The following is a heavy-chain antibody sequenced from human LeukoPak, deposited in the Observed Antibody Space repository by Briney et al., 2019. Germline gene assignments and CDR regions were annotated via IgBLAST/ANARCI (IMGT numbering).Heavy chain of an antibody. CDR1: GFTFSSYA. J-gene: IGHJ4*02. D-gene: IGHD3-10*01. V-gene: IGHV3-30-3*01. CDR2: ISYDGSNK. CDR3: ARVGSRNQERNFFDY. Sequence: GGSLRLSCAASGFTFSSYAMHWVRQAPGKGLEWVAVISYDGSNKYYADSVKGRFTISRDNSKNTLYLQMNSLRAEDTAVYYCARVGSRNQERNFFDYWGQGTLVTVSS.